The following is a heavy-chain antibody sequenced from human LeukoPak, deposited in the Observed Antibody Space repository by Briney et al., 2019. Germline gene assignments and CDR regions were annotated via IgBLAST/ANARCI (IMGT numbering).Heavy chain of an antibody. CDR3: ASRCSGGSCPLDY. Sequence: GGSLRLSRAASGFTVSSNYMSWVRQAPGKGLEWVSVIYSGGSTHYADSVKGRFTISRDNSKNTLYLQMNSLRAEDTAVYYCASRCSGGSCPLDYWGQGTLVTVSS. CDR2: IYSGGST. V-gene: IGHV3-66*02. CDR1: GFTVSSNY. J-gene: IGHJ4*02. D-gene: IGHD2-15*01.